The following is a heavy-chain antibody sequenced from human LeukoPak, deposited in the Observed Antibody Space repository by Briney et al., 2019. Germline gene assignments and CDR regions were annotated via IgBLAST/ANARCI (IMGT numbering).Heavy chain of an antibody. CDR2: IYPGDSDT. J-gene: IGHJ5*02. D-gene: IGHD3-22*01. CDR3: ASLRSSNYYDSSGYYFGDNNWFDP. CDR1: GYSFTSYW. V-gene: IGHV5-51*01. Sequence: GESLKISCKGSGYSFTSYWIGWVRQMPGKGVEWMGIIYPGDSDTRYSPSFQGQVTISADKSISTSYLQWSSLNASDTAMYYCASLRSSNYYDSSGYYFGDNNWFDPWGQGTLVTVSS.